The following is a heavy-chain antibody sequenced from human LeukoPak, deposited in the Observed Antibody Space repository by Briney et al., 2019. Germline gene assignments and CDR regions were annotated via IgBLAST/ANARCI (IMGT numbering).Heavy chain of an antibody. J-gene: IGHJ3*02. Sequence: TSETLSLTCTVSGGSISSSSYYWGWIRQPPGKGLEWIGYIYYSGSTNYNPSLKSRVTISVDTSKNQFSLKLSSVTAADTAVYYCAKGISRAFDIWGQGTMVTVSS. D-gene: IGHD3-10*01. V-gene: IGHV4-61*05. CDR1: GGSISSSSYY. CDR2: IYYSGST. CDR3: AKGISRAFDI.